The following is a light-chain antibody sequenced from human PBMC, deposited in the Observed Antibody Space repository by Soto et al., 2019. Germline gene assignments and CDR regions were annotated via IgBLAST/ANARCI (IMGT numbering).Light chain of an antibody. CDR1: QSVSSSY. CDR2: GAS. J-gene: IGKJ3*01. V-gene: IGKV3-20*01. CDR3: QQYGSSRGT. Sequence: EIVLTQSPGTLSLSPGERATLSCRASQSVSSSYLAWYQQKPGQAPRLLIYGASSRATGIPGRFSGSGSGTDFTLTISRLEPEDFAVYYCQQYGSSRGTFGPGTKVDIK.